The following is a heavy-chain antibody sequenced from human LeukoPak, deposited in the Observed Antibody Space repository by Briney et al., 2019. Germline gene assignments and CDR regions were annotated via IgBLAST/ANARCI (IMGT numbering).Heavy chain of an antibody. D-gene: IGHD5-12*01. Sequence: PGGSLRLSCAASGFTVSSNYMSWVRQAPGKGLEWVSVIYSGGSTYYADSVKGRLTISRDNSKNTLYLQMNSLRADDTAVYYCAKDPSPARNIGSDYWGQGTMVIVSS. CDR2: IYSGGST. J-gene: IGHJ4*02. CDR1: GFTVSSNY. CDR3: AKDPSPARNIGSDY. V-gene: IGHV3-66*01.